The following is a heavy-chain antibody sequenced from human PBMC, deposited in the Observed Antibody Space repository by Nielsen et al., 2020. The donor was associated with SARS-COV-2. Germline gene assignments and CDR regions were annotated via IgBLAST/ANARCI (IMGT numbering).Heavy chain of an antibody. CDR2: IYYSGST. V-gene: IGHV4-59*01. Sequence: SETLSLTCTVSGGSISSYYWSWIRQPPGKGLEWIGYIYYSGSTNYNPSLKSRDTISVDTSKNQFSLKLSSVTAADTAVYYCARGLVVPAAIHYYYYYMDVWGKGTTVTVSS. J-gene: IGHJ6*03. CDR1: GGSISSYY. CDR3: ARGLVVPAAIHYYYYYMDV. D-gene: IGHD2-2*02.